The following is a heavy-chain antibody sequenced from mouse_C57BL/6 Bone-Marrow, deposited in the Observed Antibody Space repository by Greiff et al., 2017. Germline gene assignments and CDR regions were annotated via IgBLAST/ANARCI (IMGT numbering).Heavy chain of an antibody. CDR2: IDPEDGDT. J-gene: IGHJ3*01. D-gene: IGHD1-1*01. Sequence: VQLKQSGAELVRPGASVKLSCTASGFNIKDYYMHWVKQRPEQGLEWIGRIDPEDGDTEYAPKFQGKATMTADTSSNTAYLQLSSLTSEDTAVYYCTHITTVVGRFAYWGQGTLVTVSA. CDR3: THITTVVGRFAY. CDR1: GFNIKDYY. V-gene: IGHV14-1*01.